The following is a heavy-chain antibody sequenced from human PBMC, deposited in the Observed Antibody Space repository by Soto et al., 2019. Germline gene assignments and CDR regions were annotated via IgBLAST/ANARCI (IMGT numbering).Heavy chain of an antibody. J-gene: IGHJ4*01. CDR3: ARGVSAGVDY. Sequence: QVQLVQSGAEVREPGASVKVSCKASGYSFTSLDINWVRQTAGQGLEWMGWMQPSTGRTGYAQKFQGRVTMTRDTSINTAYMELTTLTSDDTACYYCARGVSAGVDYWGHGTLVTVSS. CDR2: MQPSTGRT. V-gene: IGHV1-8*01. D-gene: IGHD1-26*01. CDR1: GYSFTSLD.